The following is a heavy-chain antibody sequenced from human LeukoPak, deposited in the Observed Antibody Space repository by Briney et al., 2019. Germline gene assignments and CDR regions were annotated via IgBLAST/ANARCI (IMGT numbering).Heavy chain of an antibody. V-gene: IGHV1-24*01. CDR1: GYTLTELS. Sequence: ASVKVSCKVSGYTLTELSMHWVRQAPGKGLEWMGGFDPGDGETIYAQKFQGRVTMTEDTSTDTAYMDLSSLRSEDTAVYYCATQYYYDSSGFDYWGQGTLVTVSS. J-gene: IGHJ4*02. D-gene: IGHD3-22*01. CDR3: ATQYYYDSSGFDY. CDR2: FDPGDGET.